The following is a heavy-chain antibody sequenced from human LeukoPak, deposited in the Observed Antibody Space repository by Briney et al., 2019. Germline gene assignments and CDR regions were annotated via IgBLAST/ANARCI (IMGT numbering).Heavy chain of an antibody. CDR3: AKAAESSSWYYFDY. CDR1: GFTFSSYA. Sequence: GGSLRLSCAASGFTFSSYAMSWVRQAPGKGLEWVSAISGSGSTYYADSVKGRFTISRDNSKNTLYLQMNSLRAEDTAVYYCAKAAESSSWYYFDYWGQGTLVTVSS. J-gene: IGHJ4*02. D-gene: IGHD6-13*01. CDR2: ISGSGST. V-gene: IGHV3-23*01.